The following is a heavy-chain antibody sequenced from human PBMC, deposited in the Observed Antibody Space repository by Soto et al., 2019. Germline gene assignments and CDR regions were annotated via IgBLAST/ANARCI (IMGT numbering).Heavy chain of an antibody. J-gene: IGHJ5*02. CDR2: IYYSGST. D-gene: IGHD2-2*01. CDR1: GGSVSIGSYY. Sequence: PSETLSLTCTVSGGSVSIGSYYWSWILHPPGKGLEWIGYIYYSGSTNYNPSLKSRVTISVDTSKNQFSLKLSSVTAADTAVYYCARDQGVVVPAAMAWFDPWGQGTLVTVSS. V-gene: IGHV4-61*01. CDR3: ARDQGVVVPAAMAWFDP.